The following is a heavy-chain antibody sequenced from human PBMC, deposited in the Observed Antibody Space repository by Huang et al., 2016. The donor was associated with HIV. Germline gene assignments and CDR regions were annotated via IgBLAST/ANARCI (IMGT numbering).Heavy chain of an antibody. CDR1: GGSIRSDNYY. V-gene: IGHV4-39*02. J-gene: IGHJ4*02. CDR3: ARLPGSITMIRGVITDPY. CDR2: IYYSWRT. D-gene: IGHD3-10*01. Sequence: QLQLQESGPGLVKPSETLSLTCTVSGGSIRSDNYYWGWIRQPPGKGLEWIGSIYYSWRTYYNPSLKRRVTITVDTSKNHFSLRMRSVTAADTAVYYCARLPGSITMIRGVITDPYWGQGTLVTVSS.